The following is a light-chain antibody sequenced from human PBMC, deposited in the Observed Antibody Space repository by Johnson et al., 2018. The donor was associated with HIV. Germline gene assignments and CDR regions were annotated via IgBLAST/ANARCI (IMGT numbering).Light chain of an antibody. J-gene: IGLJ1*01. Sequence: QSVLTQSPSVSAAPGQKVTISCSGSSSTIGNKYVSWYQILPGTAPKLLIYKDNERPSGIPDRFSGSKSGTSATLGITGLQTGDEAYYYCGTWDSSLSTGGVFGTGTKVTVL. V-gene: IGLV1-51*02. CDR2: KDN. CDR3: GTWDSSLSTGGV. CDR1: SSTIGNKY.